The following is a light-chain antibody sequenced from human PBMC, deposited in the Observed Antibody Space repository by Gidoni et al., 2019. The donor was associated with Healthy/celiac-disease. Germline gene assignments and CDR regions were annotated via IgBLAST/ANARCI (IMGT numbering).Light chain of an antibody. CDR3: QQYGSSHT. V-gene: IGKV3-20*01. CDR1: QSVSSCY. J-gene: IGKJ2*01. Sequence: EIVLTQSPGTLSLSPGERATLSCRASQSVSSCYLAWYQQKPGQAPRRLIYGASSRAPGIPDRFSGSGSGTAFPLTISRLEPEDFALYYCQQYGSSHTFGQGTKLEIK. CDR2: GAS.